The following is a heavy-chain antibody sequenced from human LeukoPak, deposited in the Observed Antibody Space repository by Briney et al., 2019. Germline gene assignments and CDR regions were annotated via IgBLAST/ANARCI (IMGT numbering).Heavy chain of an antibody. V-gene: IGHV3-43D*03. CDR2: ISWDGGST. D-gene: IGHD6-6*01. CDR1: GFTFITHN. CDR3: AKVGELHSSLSGAFDY. Sequence: GGSLRLSCAASGFTFITHNMNWVRQAPGKGLEWVSLISWDGGSTYYADSVKGRFTISRDNSKNSLYLQMNSLRAEDTALYYCAKVGELHSSLSGAFDYWGQGTLVTVSS. J-gene: IGHJ4*02.